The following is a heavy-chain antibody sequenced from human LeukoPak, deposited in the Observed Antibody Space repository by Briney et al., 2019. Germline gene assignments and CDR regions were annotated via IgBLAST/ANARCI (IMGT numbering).Heavy chain of an antibody. CDR3: VRGCNRAHCPYFFDS. CDR1: GFTFSTYR. J-gene: IGHJ4*02. D-gene: IGHD2/OR15-2a*01. CDR2: IRQDDIER. V-gene: IGHV3-7*01. Sequence: QTGGSLRLSCAASGFTFSTYRMTWVRQAPGKGLEWVATIRQDDIERHLVDSVKGRFFISRDNAKNSLYLQMNSLTVEDTTVYYCVRGCNRAHCPYFFDSWGQGTLITVS.